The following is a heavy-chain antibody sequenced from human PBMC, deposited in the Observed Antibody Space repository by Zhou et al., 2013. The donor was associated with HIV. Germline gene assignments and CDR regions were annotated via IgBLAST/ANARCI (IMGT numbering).Heavy chain of an antibody. D-gene: IGHD6-13*01. V-gene: IGHV1-46*02. CDR1: GYTFNGYH. J-gene: IGHJ4*02. CDR3: AREGAGIGSSSWGYFDY. CDR2: INPNDGTT. Sequence: QVQVVQSGAEVKEPGASVKVSCEASGYTFNGYHMHWVRQAPGQGLEWMGIINPNDGTTNYAQRFQGRVTMTRDTSTNTVYMELRSLRSEDTAIFYCAREGAGIGSSSWGYFDYWGQGTLVTGLL.